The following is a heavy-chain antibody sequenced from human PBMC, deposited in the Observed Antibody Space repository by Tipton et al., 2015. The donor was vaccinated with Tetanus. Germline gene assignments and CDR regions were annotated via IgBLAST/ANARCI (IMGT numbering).Heavy chain of an antibody. V-gene: IGHV3-53*05. CDR2: IYSDGST. J-gene: IGHJ5*01. Sequence: GSLRLSCAASGFTVSSNYMSWVRQAPGKGLEWVSVIYSDGSTYYADSVKGRFTISRDNSKNTLYLQMNSLRAEDTALYYCAKDGGMDQMTYNWFDSWGQGTLVTVSS. CDR1: GFTVSSNY. D-gene: IGHD3-3*01. CDR3: AKDGGMDQMTYNWFDS.